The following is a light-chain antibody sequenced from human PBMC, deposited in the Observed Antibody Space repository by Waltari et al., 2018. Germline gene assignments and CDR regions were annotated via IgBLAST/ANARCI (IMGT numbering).Light chain of an antibody. J-gene: IGKJ2*01. CDR1: QSVSSD. V-gene: IGKV3-11*01. CDR2: DAS. CDR3: QQRSNWYT. Sequence: EIVLTQSPATLSLSPGDRATLSCRASQSVSSDLAWYQQKPGQAPRLLIYDASNRATGIPARFSGSGSGTDFTLTSSSLEPEDFAVYYCQQRSNWYTFGQGTKLEIK.